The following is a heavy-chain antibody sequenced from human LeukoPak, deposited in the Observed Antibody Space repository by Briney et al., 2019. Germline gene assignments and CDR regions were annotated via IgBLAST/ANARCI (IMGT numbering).Heavy chain of an antibody. V-gene: IGHV3-43*02. CDR3: ARGHLPYYYYYMDV. Sequence: GGSLRLSCAASGFTFDDYAMHWVRQAPGKGLEWVSLISGDGVSTYYADSVKGRFTISRDNSKNSLYLQMNSLRTEDTAFYYCARGHLPYYYYYMDVWGKGATVTVSS. J-gene: IGHJ6*03. CDR1: GFTFDDYA. CDR2: ISGDGVST.